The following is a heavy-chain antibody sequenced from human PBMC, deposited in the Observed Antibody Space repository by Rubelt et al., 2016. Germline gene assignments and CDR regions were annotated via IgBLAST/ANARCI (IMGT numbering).Heavy chain of an antibody. J-gene: IGHJ4*02. Sequence: ISYDGSNKYYADSVKGRFTISRDNSKNTLYLQMNSLRAEDTAVYYCARGPKGIAAAENYWGQGTLVTVSS. V-gene: IGHV3-30*07. D-gene: IGHD6-13*01. CDR3: ARGPKGIAAAENY. CDR2: ISYDGSNK.